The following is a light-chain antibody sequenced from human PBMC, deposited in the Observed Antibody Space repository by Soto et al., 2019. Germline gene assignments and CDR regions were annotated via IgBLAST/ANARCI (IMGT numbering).Light chain of an antibody. Sequence: DIQMTQSPSTLSASVGDRVTITCRASQSISNWLAWYQQKPGKAPKFLIYKASNLESGVPSRFSGSGSGTEFTLTISSLQSDDFATYYCQQYNNYPWTFGQGTK. V-gene: IGKV1-5*03. CDR2: KAS. CDR3: QQYNNYPWT. CDR1: QSISNW. J-gene: IGKJ1*01.